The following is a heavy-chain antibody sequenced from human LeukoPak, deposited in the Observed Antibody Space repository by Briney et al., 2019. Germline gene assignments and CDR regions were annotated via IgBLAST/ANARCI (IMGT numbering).Heavy chain of an antibody. D-gene: IGHD5-24*01. CDR3: AKGGPSLEGYYFDY. J-gene: IGHJ4*02. Sequence: GGSLRLSCAASGFTFSSYAMHWVRQAPGKGLEWVAVISYDGSNKYYADSVKGRFTISRDNAKNSLCLQMNSLRAEDMALYYCAKGGPSLEGYYFDYWGQGTLVTVSS. CDR2: ISYDGSNK. CDR1: GFTFSSYA. V-gene: IGHV3-30*04.